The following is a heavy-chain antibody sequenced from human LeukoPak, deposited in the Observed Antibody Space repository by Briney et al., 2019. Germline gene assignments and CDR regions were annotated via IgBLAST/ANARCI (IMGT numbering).Heavy chain of an antibody. CDR3: ARDHGAMYYDFWSGYQNPPRYYYYMDV. CDR1: GYTFTGYY. D-gene: IGHD3-3*01. Sequence: ASVKVSCKASGYTFTGYYMHWVRPAPGQGLEWMGRIIPNSGGTNYAQKLQGRVTMTRDTSISTAYMELSRLRSDDTAVYYCARDHGAMYYDFWSGYQNPPRYYYYMDVWGKGTTVTVSS. J-gene: IGHJ6*03. V-gene: IGHV1-2*06. CDR2: IIPNSGGT.